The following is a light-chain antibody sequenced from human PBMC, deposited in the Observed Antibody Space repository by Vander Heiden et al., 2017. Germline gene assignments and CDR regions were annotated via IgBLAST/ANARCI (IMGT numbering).Light chain of an antibody. CDR2: DAS. J-gene: IGKJ5*01. CDR3: QQDDSFPIT. CDR1: QGINIY. Sequence: DIQMTQSPSSLSASVGDRVTITCQASQGINIYLNWYQHKPGKAPKLLIYDASNLETGVPSRFSGSGSGTHFTFTITSLQPGDIAIYYCQQDDSFPITFGQGTPMEIK. V-gene: IGKV1-33*01.